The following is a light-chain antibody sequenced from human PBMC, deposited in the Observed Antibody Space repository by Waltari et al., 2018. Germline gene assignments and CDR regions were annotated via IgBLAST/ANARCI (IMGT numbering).Light chain of an antibody. CDR1: SSDVGGYNY. V-gene: IGLV2-14*01. CDR3: CSFTSRSTWV. Sequence: QSALTQPASVSGSPGQSITISCTGTSSDVGGYNYVSWYQQHPGKVPKILIFDVSNRPSVVSNRFSGSTSGNTASLTISGLQAEDESDYYCCSFTSRSTWVFGGGTKLTVL. J-gene: IGLJ3*02. CDR2: DVS.